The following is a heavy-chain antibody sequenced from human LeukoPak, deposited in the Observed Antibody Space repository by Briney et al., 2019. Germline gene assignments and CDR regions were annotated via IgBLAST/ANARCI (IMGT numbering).Heavy chain of an antibody. V-gene: IGHV4-59*12. Sequence: SETLSLTCTVSGGSISSYYWSWIRQPPGKGLEWIGYIYYSGSTNYNPSLKSRVTISVGTSKDQLSLKLGSVTAADTAVYYCARGGITGTTGWFDLWGQGTLVTVSS. CDR2: IYYSGST. CDR3: ARGGITGTTGWFDL. D-gene: IGHD1-7*01. J-gene: IGHJ5*02. CDR1: GGSISSYY.